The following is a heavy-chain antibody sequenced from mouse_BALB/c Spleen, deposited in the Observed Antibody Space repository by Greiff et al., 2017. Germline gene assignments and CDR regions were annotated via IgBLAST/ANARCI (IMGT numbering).Heavy chain of an antibody. J-gene: IGHJ2*01. Sequence: EVKLVESGADLVKPGGSLKLSCAASGFSFSSYGMSWVRQPPDKRLEWVATISSGGSYTYYPDSVKGRFTITRDNAKNTLYLQMSSLKSEDTAMYICARHTTARATYYMDYWGQGTTLTVSS. V-gene: IGHV5-6*01. CDR3: ARHTTARATYYMDY. CDR1: GFSFSSYG. CDR2: ISSGGSYT. D-gene: IGHD3-1*01.